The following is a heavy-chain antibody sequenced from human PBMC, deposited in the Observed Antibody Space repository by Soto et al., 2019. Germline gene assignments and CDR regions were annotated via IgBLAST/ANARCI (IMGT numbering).Heavy chain of an antibody. CDR2: IIPIFGTA. CDR1: GGAFSSYA. Sequence: GASVKVCFKASGGAFSSYAISLVRQAPGQGLEWIGGIIPIFGTANYAQKFQGRVTITADESTSTAYMELSSLRSEDTAVYYCARDGSSEYDFWSGYSSPLRRYGMDVWGQGTTVTVSS. D-gene: IGHD3-3*01. J-gene: IGHJ6*01. CDR3: ARDGSSEYDFWSGYSSPLRRYGMDV. V-gene: IGHV1-69*13.